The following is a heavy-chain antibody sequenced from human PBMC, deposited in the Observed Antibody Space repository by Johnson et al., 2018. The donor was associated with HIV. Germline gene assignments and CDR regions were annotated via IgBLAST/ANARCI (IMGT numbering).Heavy chain of an antibody. CDR1: GFTFDDYG. V-gene: IGHV3-20*04. J-gene: IGHJ3*02. CDR2: INWNGGST. Sequence: QLVESGGGVVRPGGSLRLSCAASGFTFDDYGMNWVRQAPGKGLEWVSGINWNGGSTGYADSVKGRFTISRDNAKNSLHLQMNSLRAEDTAFYYCARDRRNRQWQRLDAFDIWGQGTMVIVSS. D-gene: IGHD6-19*01. CDR3: ARDRRNRQWQRLDAFDI.